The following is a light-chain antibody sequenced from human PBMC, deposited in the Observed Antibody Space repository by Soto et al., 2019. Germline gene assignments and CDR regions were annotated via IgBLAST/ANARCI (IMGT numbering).Light chain of an antibody. V-gene: IGKV3-15*01. Sequence: IVMTQSPATLSVSPGERATLSCRASQNLRRSLAWYQQRPGQPPRLLIYGASTRATGIPARFSGSGSGTEFTLTISSLQSEDFAVYYCQQYNNWPQLTFGGGTKVDIK. J-gene: IGKJ4*01. CDR2: GAS. CDR3: QQYNNWPQLT. CDR1: QNLRRS.